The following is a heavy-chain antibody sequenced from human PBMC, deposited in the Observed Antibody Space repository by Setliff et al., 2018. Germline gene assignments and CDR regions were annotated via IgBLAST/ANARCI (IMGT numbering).Heavy chain of an antibody. D-gene: IGHD3-22*01. Sequence: ASVKVSCKASGYTFRSYGINWVRQAPGQGLEWMGWISGYNGKTNYAQKVQGRVSMTTHTSTSTAYMELRSLRSDDTAVYYCAREGPSMVTAPGRSGYVDWGQGTLVTVSS. V-gene: IGHV1-18*01. J-gene: IGHJ4*02. CDR3: AREGPSMVTAPGRSGYVD. CDR2: ISGYNGKT. CDR1: GYTFRSYG.